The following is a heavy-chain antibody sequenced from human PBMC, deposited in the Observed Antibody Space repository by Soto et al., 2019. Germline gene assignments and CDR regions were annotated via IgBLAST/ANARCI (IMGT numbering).Heavy chain of an antibody. CDR3: TRDSSLSHDY. J-gene: IGHJ4*02. CDR1: GFTFSSYA. Sequence: SLRLSCAASGFTFSSYAMTWVRQAPGKGLEWVSSLSSSGGSTYYTNSVKGRFTISRDNSENTIYLQMNSLRVEDTAVYYCTRDSSLSHDYWGQGALVTVSS. CDR2: LSSSGGST. V-gene: IGHV3-23*01.